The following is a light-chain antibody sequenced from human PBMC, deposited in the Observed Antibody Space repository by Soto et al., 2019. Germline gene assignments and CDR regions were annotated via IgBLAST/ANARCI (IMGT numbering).Light chain of an antibody. V-gene: IGKV3-20*01. CDR2: ETS. J-gene: IGKJ4*01. CDR1: KMLTTSS. CDR3: QQYGSYPLT. Sequence: EVVLTQSPGALSLSPGERATLSSGAVKMLTTSSFAWYQQRPGQAPRLLIYETSSRATGIPDRFSGSGSGTDFTLTVSRLEPEDFAVYFCQQYGSYPLTFGGGTKVEIK.